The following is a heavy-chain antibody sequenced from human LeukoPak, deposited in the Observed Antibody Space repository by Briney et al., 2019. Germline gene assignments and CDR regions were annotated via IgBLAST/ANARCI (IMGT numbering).Heavy chain of an antibody. CDR1: GFDFSTYS. CDR2: IKTDGSEK. Sequence: GESLKISCEVSGFDFSTYSMNWVRHAPGKGLQWVANIKTDGSEKYYVDSVKGRFTISRDNAKNSLYLQMNSLRAEDTAVYYCATYSSLNRREFQYWGQGTLLTVSS. D-gene: IGHD3-22*01. V-gene: IGHV3-7*01. J-gene: IGHJ1*01. CDR3: ATYSSLNRREFQY.